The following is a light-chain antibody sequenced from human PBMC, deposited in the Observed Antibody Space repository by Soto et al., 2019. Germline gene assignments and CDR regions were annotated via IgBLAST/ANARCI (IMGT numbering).Light chain of an antibody. CDR1: SSDVGGYNY. CDR3: NSYTSSSTVV. CDR2: EVS. Sequence: QSVLTQPASVSGSPGQSITISCTGTSSDVGGYNYVSWYQQYPGKAPTLIIYEVSNRPSGVSNRFSGSKSGNTASLTISGLQGEDEADYSCNSYTSSSTVVFGGGTKLTVL. V-gene: IGLV2-14*01. J-gene: IGLJ2*01.